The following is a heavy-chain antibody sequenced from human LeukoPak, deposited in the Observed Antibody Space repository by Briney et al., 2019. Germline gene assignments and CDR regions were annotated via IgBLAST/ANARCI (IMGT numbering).Heavy chain of an antibody. J-gene: IGHJ6*03. D-gene: IGHD4-11*01. V-gene: IGHV4-59*01. CDR1: GGSISSYY. Sequence: PSETLSLTCTVSGGSISSYYWSWIRQPPGKGLEWIGYIYYSGSTNYNPSLKSRVTISVDTPKNQFSLKLSSVTAADTAVYYCVREGRKGYSNYYYMDVWGKGTTVTVSS. CDR2: IYYSGST. CDR3: VREGRKGYSNYYYMDV.